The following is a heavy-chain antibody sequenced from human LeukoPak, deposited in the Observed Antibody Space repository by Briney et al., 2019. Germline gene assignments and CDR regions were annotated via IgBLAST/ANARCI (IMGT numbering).Heavy chain of an antibody. CDR1: GGSITSSSDY. CDR3: ASHSPVYDSDAFDI. Sequence: PSGTLSLTCTVSGGSITSSSDYWGWIRQPPGKGLEGIGTIYYSGSTHYNPSLKSRVIISVDTSRTQFSLKLSSVTAADTAVYYCASHSPVYDSDAFDIWGQGTMVIVSS. J-gene: IGHJ3*02. V-gene: IGHV4-39*01. D-gene: IGHD3-16*01. CDR2: IYYSGST.